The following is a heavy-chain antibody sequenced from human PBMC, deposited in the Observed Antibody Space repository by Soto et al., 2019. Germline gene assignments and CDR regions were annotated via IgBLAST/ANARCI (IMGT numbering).Heavy chain of an antibody. Sequence: SETLSLTCTVSGGSISSSSYYWGWIRQPPGKGLEWIGSIYYSGSTYYNPSLKSRVTISVDTSKNQFSLKLSSVTAADTAVYYCARRSGYCSSTSCLWGSWFDPWGQGTLVTVSS. CDR1: GGSISSSSYY. J-gene: IGHJ5*02. D-gene: IGHD2-2*01. V-gene: IGHV4-39*01. CDR2: IYYSGST. CDR3: ARRSGYCSSTSCLWGSWFDP.